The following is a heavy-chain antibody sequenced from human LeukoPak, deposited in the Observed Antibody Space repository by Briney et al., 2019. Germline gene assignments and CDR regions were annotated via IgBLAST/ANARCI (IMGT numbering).Heavy chain of an antibody. Sequence: GGSLRLSCAASGFTFDDYGMSWVRQAPGKGLEWVSGINWNGGSTGYADSVKGRFTISRDNAKNSLYLQMNSLRAEDTALYYCARGLGNMVRGVLYYMDVWGKGTTVTVSS. CDR3: ARGLGNMVRGVLYYMDV. J-gene: IGHJ6*03. CDR2: INWNGGST. V-gene: IGHV3-20*04. D-gene: IGHD3-10*01. CDR1: GFTFDDYG.